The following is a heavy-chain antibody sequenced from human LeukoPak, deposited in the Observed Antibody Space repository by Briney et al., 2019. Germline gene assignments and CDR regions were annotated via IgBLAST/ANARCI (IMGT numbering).Heavy chain of an antibody. J-gene: IGHJ3*01. CDR3: ANGYYYGSGTYSRAFDV. Sequence: GGSLRLSCAASGFTFDDHAMHWVRQAPGKGLEWVSGISWNSENTGYADSVKGRFTISRDNAKNSLYLQMNSLRAEDTALYYCANGYYYGSGTYSRAFDVWGQGTMVTVSS. V-gene: IGHV3-9*01. CDR2: ISWNSENT. CDR1: GFTFDDHA. D-gene: IGHD3-10*01.